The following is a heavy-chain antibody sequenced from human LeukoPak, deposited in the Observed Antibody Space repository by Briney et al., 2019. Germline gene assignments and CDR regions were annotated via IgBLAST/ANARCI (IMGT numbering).Heavy chain of an antibody. D-gene: IGHD2-15*01. CDR2: IDPNSAGR. CDR1: GYNFTDYY. CDR3: ARPGYCSGGSCSDWFDS. V-gene: IGHV1-2*02. J-gene: IGHJ5*01. Sequence: ASVKVFCKPSGYNFTDYYLHWMRQAPGQGPELMVWIDPNSAGRSCAHKFQGGVSMIRDTSNNTAYLELSRLRCDDTAVYYCARPGYCSGGSCSDWFDSWGQGTLVTVSS.